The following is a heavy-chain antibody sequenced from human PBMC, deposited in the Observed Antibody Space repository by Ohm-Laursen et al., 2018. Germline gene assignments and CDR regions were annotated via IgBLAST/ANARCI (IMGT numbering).Heavy chain of an antibody. Sequence: SLRLSCAAFGFTVSSNYMSWVRQAPGKGLEYVGRIKSKAAGETREYAEPVKGRFTILRDDSKNTLSLQMNSLKTEDTGVYYCSTDHFSWGQGTLVTVSS. CDR1: GFTVSSNY. CDR2: IKSKAAGETR. D-gene: IGHD2/OR15-2a*01. J-gene: IGHJ5*02. CDR3: STDHFS. V-gene: IGHV3-15*01.